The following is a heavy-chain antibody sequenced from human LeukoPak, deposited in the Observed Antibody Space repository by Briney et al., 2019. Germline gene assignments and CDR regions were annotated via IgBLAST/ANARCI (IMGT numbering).Heavy chain of an antibody. CDR1: GGSISSYY. D-gene: IGHD6-13*01. V-gene: IGHV4-4*07. Sequence: PSETLSLTCTVSGGSISSYYWSWIRQPAGKGLEWIGRTYTSGSTNYNPSLTSRVTMSVDMSKNQFSLKLSSMIAADTAVYYCARVSSSWYQDWYFDLWGRGTLVTVPS. CDR2: TYTSGST. CDR3: ARVSSSWYQDWYFDL. J-gene: IGHJ2*01.